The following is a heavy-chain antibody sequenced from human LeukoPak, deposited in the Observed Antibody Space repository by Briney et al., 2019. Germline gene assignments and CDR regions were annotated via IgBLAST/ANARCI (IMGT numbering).Heavy chain of an antibody. Sequence: SQTLSLTCTVSGVSMSSGAFYWGWIRQHPGKGLEWIVNIYYSGSTYYNPSLKSRVTISVDRSKNQFSLKLTSVTAADTAVYYCARAFPFDDYGDPDAFDIWGQGTMVTVSS. V-gene: IGHV4-30-4*08. CDR2: IYYSGST. CDR1: GVSMSSGAFY. J-gene: IGHJ3*02. D-gene: IGHD4-17*01. CDR3: ARAFPFDDYGDPDAFDI.